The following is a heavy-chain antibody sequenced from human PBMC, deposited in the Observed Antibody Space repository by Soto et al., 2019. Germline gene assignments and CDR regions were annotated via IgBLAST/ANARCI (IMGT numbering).Heavy chain of an antibody. J-gene: IGHJ4*02. V-gene: IGHV3-23*01. CDR2: IIGSGGST. CDR3: AKDRNYYDSSGYDY. D-gene: IGHD3-22*01. Sequence: GGSLRLSCAASGFTFSDYAMSWVRQAPGKGLEWVSTIIGSGGSTYYADSVKGRFSVSGDNSKNTLYLQMNSLRAEDTAVYYCAKDRNYYDSSGYDYWGQGTLVTVSS. CDR1: GFTFSDYA.